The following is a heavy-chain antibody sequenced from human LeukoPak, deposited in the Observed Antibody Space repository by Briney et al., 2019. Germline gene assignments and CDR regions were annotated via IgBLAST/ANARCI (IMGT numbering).Heavy chain of an antibody. CDR2: ISAYNGNT. Sequence: ASVKVSCKASGYTFTSYGISGVRQAPGQGLEGRGGISAYNGNTNYAQKLQGRVTMTTDTPTSTAHMELRSLRSDDTAVYYCARTYHYDSSGYYQDHWGQGTLVTVSS. CDR1: GYTFTSYG. J-gene: IGHJ4*02. D-gene: IGHD3-22*01. V-gene: IGHV1-18*01. CDR3: ARTYHYDSSGYYQDH.